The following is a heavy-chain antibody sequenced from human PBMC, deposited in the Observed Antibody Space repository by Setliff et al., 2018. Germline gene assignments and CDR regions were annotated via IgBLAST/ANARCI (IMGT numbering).Heavy chain of an antibody. CDR2: IRASGDTT. CDR3: VRGYCSSSSCYGTMGY. Sequence: WGSLRLSCSASGYTPSSYAMTWVRQAPGKGLEWVSIIRASGDTTYYADSVKGRFTISIDNAKNTLYLQMNSLRAEDTAVYYCVRGYCSSSSCYGTMGYWGQGTLVTVSS. CDR1: GYTPSSYA. V-gene: IGHV3-23*01. D-gene: IGHD2-2*01. J-gene: IGHJ4*02.